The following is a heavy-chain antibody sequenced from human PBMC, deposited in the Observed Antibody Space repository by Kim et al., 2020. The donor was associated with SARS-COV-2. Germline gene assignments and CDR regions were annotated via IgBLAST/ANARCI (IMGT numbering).Heavy chain of an antibody. D-gene: IGHD3-3*01. CDR2: IYWDDDK. CDR1: GFSLSTSGVG. CDR3: AHRLGGPYYDFWSASGDAFDI. J-gene: IGHJ3*02. V-gene: IGHV2-5*02. Sequence: SGPTLVNPTQTLTLTCTFSGFSLSTSGVGVGWIRQPPGKALEWLALIYWDDDKRYSPSLKSRLTITKDTSKNQVVLTMTNMDPVDTATYYCAHRLGGPYYDFWSASGDAFDIWGQGTMVTVPS.